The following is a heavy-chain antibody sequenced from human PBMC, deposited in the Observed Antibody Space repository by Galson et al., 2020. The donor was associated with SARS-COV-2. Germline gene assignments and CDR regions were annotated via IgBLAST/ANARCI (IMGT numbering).Heavy chain of an antibody. CDR2: IYSGGST. Sequence: GESLKISCAASGFTVSSNYMSWVRQAPGKGLEWVSVIYSGGSTYYADSVKGRFTISRDNSKNTLYLQMNSLRAEDTAVYYCARGAVQGVIRNDYWGQGTLVTVSS. CDR3: ARGAVQGVIRNDY. D-gene: IGHD3-10*01. V-gene: IGHV3-53*01. J-gene: IGHJ4*02. CDR1: GFTVSSNY.